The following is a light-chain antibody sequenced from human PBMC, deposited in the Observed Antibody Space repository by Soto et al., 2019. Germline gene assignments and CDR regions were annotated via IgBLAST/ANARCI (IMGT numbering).Light chain of an antibody. J-gene: IGKJ1*01. Sequence: EIVLTQSPATLSLSPGDRATLSCRASQSVSRYLGWYQQKPGQPPRLLTFDASNRATGIPARLSGSGSGTGFTLTIGGLEPEDFAVYYCQQRRDWTWTFGQGTTVEIK. V-gene: IGKV3-11*01. CDR3: QQRRDWTWT. CDR1: QSVSRY. CDR2: DAS.